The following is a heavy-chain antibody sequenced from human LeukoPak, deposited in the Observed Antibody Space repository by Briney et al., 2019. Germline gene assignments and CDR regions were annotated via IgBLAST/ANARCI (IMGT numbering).Heavy chain of an antibody. CDR2: ISGGGDIT. V-gene: IGHV3-23*01. CDR1: GFNFANHA. CDR3: VREGTPATANY. Sequence: PGGSLRLSCAAFGFNFANHAMSWVRQTPGKGLEWVSAISGGGDITYYADSVRGRFTISRDNSKDTLFLQMHSLRPGDTAVYYCVREGTPATANYWGQGTLVTISS. D-gene: IGHD2-21*02. J-gene: IGHJ4*02.